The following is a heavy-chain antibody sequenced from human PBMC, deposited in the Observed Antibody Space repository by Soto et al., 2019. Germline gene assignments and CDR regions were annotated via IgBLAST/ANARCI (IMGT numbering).Heavy chain of an antibody. Sequence: SETLSLTCGVYNGSFMGYYWTWVRQPPGKGLEWIGEINHFGSPNYNPSLKSRVAISIDTAKHQCSLSLRSLTAADTAVYYCASLNGGRFLDKGDYWGQGIRVTVS. CDR1: NGSFMGYY. V-gene: IGHV4-34*01. D-gene: IGHD3-3*01. J-gene: IGHJ4*02. CDR2: INHFGSP. CDR3: ASLNGGRFLDKGDY.